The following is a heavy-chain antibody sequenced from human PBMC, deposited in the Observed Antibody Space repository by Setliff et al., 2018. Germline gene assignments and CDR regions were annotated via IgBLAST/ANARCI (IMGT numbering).Heavy chain of an antibody. CDR2: IIPILGIA. CDR3: ARDSRNYYDSSGLYERNAFDI. J-gene: IGHJ3*02. CDR1: GGTFSSYA. V-gene: IGHV1-69*10. Sequence: ASVKVSCKASGGTFSSYAISWVRQAPGQGLEWMGGIIPILGIANYAQKFQGRVTITADKSTSTAYMELSSLRSEGTAVYYCARDSRNYYDSSGLYERNAFDIWGQGTMVTVSS. D-gene: IGHD3-22*01.